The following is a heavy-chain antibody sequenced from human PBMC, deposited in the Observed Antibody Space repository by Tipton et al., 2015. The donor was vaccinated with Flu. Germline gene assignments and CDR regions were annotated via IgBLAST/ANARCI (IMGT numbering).Heavy chain of an antibody. J-gene: IGHJ3*01. CDR2: ISWNSGNM. CDR1: GFTFHDYA. Sequence: SLRLSCAASGFTFHDYAMQWVRQVPGKGLEWVAGISWNSGNMGYAASVEGRFTISRDNAKNSLYLQMSSLRAEDTALYYCTNGDYAYDISGSQGWVAFEVWGQGTMVTVSS. D-gene: IGHD3-16*01. V-gene: IGHV3-9*01. CDR3: TNGDYAYDISGSQGWVAFEV.